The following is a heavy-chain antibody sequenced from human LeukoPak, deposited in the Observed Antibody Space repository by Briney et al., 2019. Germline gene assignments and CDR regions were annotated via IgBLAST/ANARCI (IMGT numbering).Heavy chain of an antibody. CDR3: ARVRASGSYYDAFDI. CDR2: IYPDDSDT. J-gene: IGHJ3*02. D-gene: IGHD3-10*01. Sequence: GESLKISCKGSGYSFTSYWIGWVRQMPGKGLEWMGIIYPDDSDTRYSPSFQGQVTMSADKSISTAYLQWSTLKASDSAMYYCARVRASGSYYDAFDIWGQGTMVTVSS. V-gene: IGHV5-51*01. CDR1: GYSFTSYW.